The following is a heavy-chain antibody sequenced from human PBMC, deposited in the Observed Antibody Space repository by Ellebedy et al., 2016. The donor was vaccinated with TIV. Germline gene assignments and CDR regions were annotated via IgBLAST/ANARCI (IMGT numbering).Heavy chain of an antibody. J-gene: IGHJ6*03. CDR2: ITSKPYGGTT. CDR3: GRQFPKSAYYYYMDV. V-gene: IGHV3-49*03. Sequence: GESLKLSXPTSGFTFGDYGMSWFRQAPGKGLEWVGLITSKPYGGTTKYAASVKGRFTISRDDSKSIAYLQMSSLKIEDTAVYYCGRQFPKSAYYYYMDVWGKGTTVTVSS. D-gene: IGHD2-21*01. CDR1: GFTFGDYG.